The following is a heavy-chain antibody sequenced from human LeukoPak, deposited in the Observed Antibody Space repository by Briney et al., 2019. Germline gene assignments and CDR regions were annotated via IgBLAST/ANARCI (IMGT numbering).Heavy chain of an antibody. Sequence: PGGSLRLSCAASGFTFSSYWMHWVRQAPGKGLVWVSRINTDGSSTSYAASVKGRFAISRDNAKNTLYLQMNSLRAEDTAVYYCARVEHLWFGEDYYYMDVWGKGTTVTVSS. D-gene: IGHD3-10*01. V-gene: IGHV3-74*01. CDR1: GFTFSSYW. J-gene: IGHJ6*03. CDR2: INTDGSST. CDR3: ARVEHLWFGEDYYYMDV.